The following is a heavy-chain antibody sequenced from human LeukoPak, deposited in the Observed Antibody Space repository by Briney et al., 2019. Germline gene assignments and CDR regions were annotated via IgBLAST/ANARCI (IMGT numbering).Heavy chain of an antibody. Sequence: PSQTLSLTCTVSGGSISSGGYFWSWVRQHPGKGLEWIGYIPHSGSTYYNPSLKSRVTISLDTSKDRFSLRLSSVTAADTAVYYCARDLWFGEYNWFDPWGQGTLVTVSS. CDR1: GGSISSGGYF. CDR2: IPHSGST. V-gene: IGHV4-31*03. J-gene: IGHJ5*02. D-gene: IGHD3-10*01. CDR3: ARDLWFGEYNWFDP.